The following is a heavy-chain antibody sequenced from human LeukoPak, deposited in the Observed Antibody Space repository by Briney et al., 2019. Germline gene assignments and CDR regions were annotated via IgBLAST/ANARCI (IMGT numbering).Heavy chain of an antibody. CDR2: ISSSSSYI. Sequence: PGGSLRLSCAASGFTFSSYSMNWVRQAPGKGLEWVSSISSSSSYIYYADSVKGRFTISRDDAKNSLYLQMNSLRAEDTAVYYCAREYCSSTSCWLYYYYYGMDVWGQGTTVTVSS. CDR1: GFTFSSYS. CDR3: AREYCSSTSCWLYYYYYGMDV. V-gene: IGHV3-21*01. D-gene: IGHD2-2*01. J-gene: IGHJ6*02.